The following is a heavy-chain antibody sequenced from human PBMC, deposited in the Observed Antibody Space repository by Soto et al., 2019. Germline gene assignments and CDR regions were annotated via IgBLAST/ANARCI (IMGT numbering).Heavy chain of an antibody. CDR3: AKDTGGKSGAFDI. D-gene: IGHD3-16*01. Sequence: DVQLVESGGGLVQPGRSLRLSCAASGFTFDDYAMHWVRQAPGKGLEWVSGISWNSGSIGYADSVKGRFTISRDNAKNSLYLQMNGLRAEDTALYYCAKDTGGKSGAFDIWGQGTMVTVSS. V-gene: IGHV3-9*01. J-gene: IGHJ3*02. CDR2: ISWNSGSI. CDR1: GFTFDDYA.